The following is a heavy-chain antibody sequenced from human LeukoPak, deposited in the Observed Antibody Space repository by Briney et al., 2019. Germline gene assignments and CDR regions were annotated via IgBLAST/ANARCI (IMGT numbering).Heavy chain of an antibody. J-gene: IGHJ4*02. CDR1: GGSISSYY. CDR2: IYYSGST. Sequence: PSETLSLTCTVSGGSISSYYWSWIRQPPGKGLEWIGSIYYSGSTYYNPSLKSRVTISVDTSKNQFSLKLSSVTAADTAVYYCARDILDYYGSGSITEDYWGQGTLVTVSS. V-gene: IGHV4-39*07. D-gene: IGHD3-10*01. CDR3: ARDILDYYGSGSITEDY.